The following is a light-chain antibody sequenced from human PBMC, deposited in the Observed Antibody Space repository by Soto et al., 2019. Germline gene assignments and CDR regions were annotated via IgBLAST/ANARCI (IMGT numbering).Light chain of an antibody. J-gene: IGKJ1*01. CDR1: QRVLYSSNNKNY. CDR2: WAS. Sequence: DIVMTQSPDSLAVSLGERATINCKSSQRVLYSSNNKNYLAWYQHKPGQPPKLLISWASTRESGVPDRFSGSGSGTDVTLTISSLQAEDVAVYYCQQYYSTPQTFGQGTKVEL. CDR3: QQYYSTPQT. V-gene: IGKV4-1*01.